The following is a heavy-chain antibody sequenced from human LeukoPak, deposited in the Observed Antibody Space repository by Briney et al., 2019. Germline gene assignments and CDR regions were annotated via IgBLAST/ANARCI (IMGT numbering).Heavy chain of an antibody. Sequence: PGGSLRLSCAASGFTFSSYSMNWVRQAPGKGLEWVSSTSSSSSYIYYADSVKGRFTVSRDNAKNSLYLQLTSLRAEDTAVYYCATRYCTISACRAASYKSFDVWGKGTTVTVSS. CDR3: ATRYCTISACRAASYKSFDV. V-gene: IGHV3-21*01. CDR1: GFTFSSYS. J-gene: IGHJ6*04. D-gene: IGHD2-8*01. CDR2: TSSSSSYI.